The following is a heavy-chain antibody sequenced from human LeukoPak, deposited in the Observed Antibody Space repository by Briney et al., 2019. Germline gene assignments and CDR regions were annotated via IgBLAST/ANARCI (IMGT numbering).Heavy chain of an antibody. D-gene: IGHD1-26*01. V-gene: IGHV3-74*01. J-gene: IGHJ5*02. CDR3: ATTIPKWELHP. Sequence: GGSLRLSRAASGFTFSGYWMHWVRQVPGKGLVWVSRINTDGSSTSYADSVKGRFTISRDNSKNTLYLQMNSLRAEDTAVYYCATTIPKWELHPWGQGILVTVSS. CDR1: GFTFSGYW. CDR2: INTDGSST.